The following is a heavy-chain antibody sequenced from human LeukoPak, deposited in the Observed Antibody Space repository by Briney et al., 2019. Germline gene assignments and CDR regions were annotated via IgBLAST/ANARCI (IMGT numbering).Heavy chain of an antibody. V-gene: IGHV3-21*01. Sequence: PGGSLRLSCAASGFIFSSYSMNWVRQAPGKGLEWVSSISSSSSYIYYADSVKGRFTISRDNAKNSLYLQMNSLRAEDTAVYYCASSSLRFLEWLLDYWGQGTLVTVSS. CDR2: ISSSSSYI. CDR1: GFIFSSYS. J-gene: IGHJ4*02. CDR3: ASSSLRFLEWLLDY. D-gene: IGHD3-3*01.